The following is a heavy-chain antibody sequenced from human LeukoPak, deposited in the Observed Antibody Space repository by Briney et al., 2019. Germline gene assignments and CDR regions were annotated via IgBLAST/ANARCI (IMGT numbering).Heavy chain of an antibody. Sequence: SETLSLTCAVYGGSFSGYYWSWIRQPPGKGLEWIGEINHSGSTNYNPSLKSRVTISVDTSKNQFSLKLSSATAADTAVYYCARDHIVGVPTPYYYGMDVWGQGTTVTVSS. CDR3: ARDHIVGVPTPYYYGMDV. J-gene: IGHJ6*02. D-gene: IGHD1-26*01. CDR2: INHSGST. CDR1: GGSFSGYY. V-gene: IGHV4-34*01.